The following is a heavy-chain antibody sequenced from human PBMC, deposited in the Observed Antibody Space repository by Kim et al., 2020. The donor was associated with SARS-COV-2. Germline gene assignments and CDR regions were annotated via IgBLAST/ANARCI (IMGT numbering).Heavy chain of an antibody. V-gene: IGHV3-7*01. Sequence: GGSLRLSCAASGFTFNTYEMSWVRQAPGKGLEWVAHINHDGSEKYYVGSVEGRFTLSRDNAKNTQFLQMNSLRGDDTAVCYCARSGYGSGRGAFASGGQGTVVTVSS. CDR1: GFTFNTYE. CDR3: ARSGYGSGRGAFAS. D-gene: IGHD3-10*01. J-gene: IGHJ4*02. CDR2: INHDGSEK.